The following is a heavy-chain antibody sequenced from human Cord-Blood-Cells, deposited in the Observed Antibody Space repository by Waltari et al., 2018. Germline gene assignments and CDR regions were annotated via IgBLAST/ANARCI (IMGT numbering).Heavy chain of an antibody. CDR2: SIPIFGTT. D-gene: IGHD5-18*01. V-gene: IGHV1-69*01. Sequence: QVQLVQSGAEVKKPGSSVKVSCKASGGTFSSYAISWVRQAPGQGLEWMGASIPIFGTTNCAQKFQAGVTIPADESTSAAYMELSSLGPEDTAVYYGAGVKRGGYSYGYGLAFDYWGQGTLVTVSS. CDR1: GGTFSSYA. J-gene: IGHJ4*02. CDR3: AGVKRGGYSYGYGLAFDY.